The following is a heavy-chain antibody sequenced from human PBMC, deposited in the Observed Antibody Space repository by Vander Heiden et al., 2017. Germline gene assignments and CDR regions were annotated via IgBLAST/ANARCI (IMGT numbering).Heavy chain of an antibody. D-gene: IGHD6-13*01. J-gene: IGHJ4*02. V-gene: IGHV3-23*01. CDR1: GFTFGSYA. Sequence: EVQLLESGGGLVQPGGSLRRSCAASGFTFGSYAMSGVRQAPGKGLEWVSAISGSGGSTYYADSVKGRFTISRDNSKNTLYLQMNSLRAEDTAVYYCAKEKYSSSSTPLYYFDYWGQGTLVTVSS. CDR3: AKEKYSSSSTPLYYFDY. CDR2: ISGSGGST.